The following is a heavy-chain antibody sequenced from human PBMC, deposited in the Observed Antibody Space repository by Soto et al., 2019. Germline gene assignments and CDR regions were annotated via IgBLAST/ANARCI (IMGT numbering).Heavy chain of an antibody. CDR3: AKDVATPAAGGGMDV. D-gene: IGHD2-2*01. J-gene: IGHJ6*02. Sequence: EVQLVESGGGLVQPGRSLRLSCAASGFTFDDYAMHWVRQAPGKGLEWVSGISWNSGSIGYADSVKGRFTISRDNAKNSLYLQMNSLRAEDTALYYCAKDVATPAAGGGMDVWGQGTTVTVSS. CDR2: ISWNSGSI. V-gene: IGHV3-9*01. CDR1: GFTFDDYA.